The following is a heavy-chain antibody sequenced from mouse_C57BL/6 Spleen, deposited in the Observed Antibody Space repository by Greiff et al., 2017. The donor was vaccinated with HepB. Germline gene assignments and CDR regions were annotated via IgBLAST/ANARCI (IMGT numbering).Heavy chain of an antibody. CDR3: ARGYTVVATDWYFDV. CDR1: GYSITSGYY. Sequence: EVQVVESGPGLVKPSQSLSLTCSVTGYSITSGYYWNWIRQFPGNKLEWMGYISYDGSNNYNPSLKNRISITRDTSKNQFFLKLNSVTTEDTATYYCARGYTVVATDWYFDVWGTGTTVTVSS. J-gene: IGHJ1*03. CDR2: ISYDGSN. V-gene: IGHV3-6*01. D-gene: IGHD1-1*01.